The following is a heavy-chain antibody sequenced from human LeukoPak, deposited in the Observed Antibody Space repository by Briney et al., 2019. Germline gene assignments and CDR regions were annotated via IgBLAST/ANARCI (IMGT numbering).Heavy chain of an antibody. V-gene: IGHV3-48*01. CDR2: VSGSGATM. Sequence: GGSLRLSCAASGFTFSNAWMSWVRQAPGKGLEWVAYVSGSGATMYYADSVKGRFTISRDNAKSSLFMQMNSLRAEDTAVYYCASDYDFSDGSKRGFDRWGQGTLVTVSS. J-gene: IGHJ4*02. D-gene: IGHD3-3*01. CDR1: GFTFSNAW. CDR3: ASDYDFSDGSKRGFDR.